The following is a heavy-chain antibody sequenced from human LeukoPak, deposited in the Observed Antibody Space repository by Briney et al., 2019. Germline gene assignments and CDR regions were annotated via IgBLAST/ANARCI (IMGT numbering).Heavy chain of an antibody. CDR1: GFTFSSYG. V-gene: IGHV3-33*01. CDR2: IWYDGSNK. Sequence: PGGSLRLSCAASGFTFSSYGMHWVRQAPGKGLEWVAVIWYDGSNKYYADSVKGRFTISRDNSKNTLYLQMNSLRAEDTAVYYCARDPGHSSSWYAGYFDYWGQGTLVTVSS. D-gene: IGHD6-13*01. CDR3: ARDPGHSSSWYAGYFDY. J-gene: IGHJ4*02.